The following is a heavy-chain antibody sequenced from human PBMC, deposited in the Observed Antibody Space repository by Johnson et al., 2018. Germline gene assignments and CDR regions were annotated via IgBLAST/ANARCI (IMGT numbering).Heavy chain of an antibody. CDR2: ISYDGSNK. V-gene: IGHV3-30-3*01. Sequence: QVQLVESGGGVVQPGRSLRLSCAASGFTFSSYAMHWVRQAPGKGLEWVAVISYDGSNKYYADSVKGRFTISIDKSTNTLYLQMNSLRAEDTAVYYCWNNYYDSPSVVDAFDIWGQGTMVTVSS. CDR1: GFTFSSYA. CDR3: WNNYYDSPSVVDAFDI. J-gene: IGHJ3*02. D-gene: IGHD3-22*01.